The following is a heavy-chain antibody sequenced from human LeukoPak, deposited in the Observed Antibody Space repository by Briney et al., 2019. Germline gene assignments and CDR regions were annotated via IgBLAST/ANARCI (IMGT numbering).Heavy chain of an antibody. CDR1: GGSISSYY. V-gene: IGHV4-59*01. J-gene: IGHJ6*02. CDR2: IYYSGST. D-gene: IGHD3-22*01. Sequence: SETLSLTCTVSGGSISSYYWSWIRQPPGKGLEWIGYIYYSGSTNYNPSLKSRVTISVDTSKNQFPLKLSSVTAADTAVYYCARVISGYPPFMDVWGQGTTVTVSS. CDR3: ARVISGYPPFMDV.